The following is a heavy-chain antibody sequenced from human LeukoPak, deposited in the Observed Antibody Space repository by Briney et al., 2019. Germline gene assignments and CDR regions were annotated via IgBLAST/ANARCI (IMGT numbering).Heavy chain of an antibody. V-gene: IGHV4-34*01. CDR1: GGSINSYY. J-gene: IGHJ4*02. CDR3: ASSVGSTDY. Sequence: PSETLSLTCTVSGGSINSYYWTWIRQSPGKGLEWIGEINHRGSTNLNPSLKSRVTLSVDTSKYQFSLKLTSVTAADAAVYYCASSVGSTDYWGQGTLVTVSS. D-gene: IGHD1-26*01. CDR2: INHRGST.